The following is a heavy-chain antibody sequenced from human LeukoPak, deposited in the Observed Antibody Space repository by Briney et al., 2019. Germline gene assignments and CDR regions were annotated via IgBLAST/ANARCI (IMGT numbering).Heavy chain of an antibody. CDR1: GFTFSSYR. V-gene: IGHV3-21*01. D-gene: IGHD1-14*01. Sequence: GGSLRLSCAASGFTFSSYRMNWVRQAPGKGLEGVSSISSSSRYIYYADSVKGRFTISRDNAKNSLYLQMNSLRAEDTAVYYCARDRAVTEPFDYWGQGTLVTVSS. CDR3: ARDRAVTEPFDY. CDR2: ISSSSRYI. J-gene: IGHJ4*02.